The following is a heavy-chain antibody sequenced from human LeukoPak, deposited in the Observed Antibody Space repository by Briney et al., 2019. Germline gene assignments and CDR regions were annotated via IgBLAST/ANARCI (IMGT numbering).Heavy chain of an antibody. J-gene: IGHJ5*02. CDR3: ARVEAGYFDWLLYGRNWLDP. D-gene: IGHD3-9*01. CDR1: GYTLTELS. CDR2: FDPEDGET. Sequence: ASVKVSCKVSGYTLTELSMHWVRQAPGKGLEWMGGFDPEDGETIYAQKFQGRVTMTEDTSTDTAYMELSSLRSEDTAVYYCARVEAGYFDWLLYGRNWLDPWGQGTLVTVSS. V-gene: IGHV1-24*01.